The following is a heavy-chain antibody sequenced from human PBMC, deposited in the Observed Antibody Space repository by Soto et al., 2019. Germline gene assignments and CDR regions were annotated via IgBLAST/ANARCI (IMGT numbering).Heavy chain of an antibody. CDR3: TTNFYSDHGMDG. D-gene: IGHD4-17*01. V-gene: IGHV3-15*01. J-gene: IGHJ6*02. CDR1: GITFTKAW. CDR2: IKSRSDGGKT. Sequence: EVQLVESGGGLVKPGGSLRLSCAASGITFTKAWMNWIRHSPGKGLEWVGRIKSRSDGGKTDYAAPVKGRFTISRDDSKATLWLQMNSLKTEDKAVYYCTTNFYSDHGMDGWGQGPTVTVSS.